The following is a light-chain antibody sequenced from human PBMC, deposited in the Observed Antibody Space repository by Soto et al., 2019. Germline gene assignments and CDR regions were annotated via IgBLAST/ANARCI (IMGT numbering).Light chain of an antibody. CDR3: LQYNGYYRT. V-gene: IGKV1-5*01. CDR2: DAS. Sequence: DIQMTQSPSTLSASVGDTVTITCRASQTISGWLAWYQQRPGKAPNLLIFDASTLESGVPSRFSGSGSGTTFTLTISSLQSDDFATNYCLQYNGYYRTFGQGTKVEIK. J-gene: IGKJ1*01. CDR1: QTISGW.